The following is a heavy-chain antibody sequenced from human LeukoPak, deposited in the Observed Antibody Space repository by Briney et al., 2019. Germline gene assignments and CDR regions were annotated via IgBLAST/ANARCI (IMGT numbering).Heavy chain of an antibody. D-gene: IGHD2-15*01. CDR2: IWNDGRET. CDR3: ARIGGPYSFDF. V-gene: IGHV3-7*03. Sequence: GGSLRLSCAASGFTFSSYSMNWVRQAPGKGLEWVASIWNDGRETYYVDSVKGRFTISRDNAQNSLYLHMNSLRAEDTAVYYCARIGGPYSFDFWGQGTLVTVSS. J-gene: IGHJ4*02. CDR1: GFTFSSYS.